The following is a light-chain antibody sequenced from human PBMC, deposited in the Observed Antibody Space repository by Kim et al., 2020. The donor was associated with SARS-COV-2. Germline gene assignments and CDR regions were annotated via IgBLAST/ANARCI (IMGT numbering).Light chain of an antibody. J-gene: IGKJ1*01. CDR2: AAS. CDR3: QQSYSTPVR. CDR1: QSISSY. V-gene: IGKV1-39*01. Sequence: DIQMTQSPSSLSASVGDRVTITCRASQSISSYLNWYQQKPGKAPKLLIYAASSLQSGVPSRFSGSGSGTDFTLTISSLQPEDFGTYYCQQSYSTPVRFGQGTKVDIK.